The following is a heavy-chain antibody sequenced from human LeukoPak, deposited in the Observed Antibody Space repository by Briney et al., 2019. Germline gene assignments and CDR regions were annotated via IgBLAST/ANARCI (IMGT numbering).Heavy chain of an antibody. CDR2: IKGDGSEK. CDR1: GFTFSSYW. CDR3: AELGITMIGGV. D-gene: IGHD3-10*02. J-gene: IGHJ6*04. Sequence: GGSLRLSCAASGFTFSSYWMTWVRQAPGKGLEWVGNIKGDGSEKYYVDSVKGRFTISRDNAKNSLYLQMNSLRAEDTAVYYCAELGITMIGGVWGKGTTVTISS. V-gene: IGHV3-7*01.